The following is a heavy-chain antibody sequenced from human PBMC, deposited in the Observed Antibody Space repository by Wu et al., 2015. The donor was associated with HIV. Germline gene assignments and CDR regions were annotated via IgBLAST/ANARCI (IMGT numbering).Heavy chain of an antibody. J-gene: IGHJ4*02. Sequence: QVQLVQSGAEVKKPGASVKVSCKASGYTFTGYYMHWVRQAPGQGLEWMGWINPNSGGTNYAQKFQGRVTMTRDTSISTAYMELSRLRSDDTAVYYCARDQALGMGGSGSYFYFDYWGQGTLVTVSS. V-gene: IGHV1-2*02. CDR2: INPNSGGT. CDR1: GYTFTGYY. D-gene: IGHD3-10*01. CDR3: ARDQALGMGGSGSYFYFDY.